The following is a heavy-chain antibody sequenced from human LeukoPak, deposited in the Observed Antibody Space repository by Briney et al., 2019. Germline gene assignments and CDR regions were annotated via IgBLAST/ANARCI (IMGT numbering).Heavy chain of an antibody. D-gene: IGHD6-19*01. Sequence: GRSLRLSCAASGLTFSNYGMHWVGQAPGKGLEWVAVISYDGNNTYYADSVKGRFTISRDNSKNTLYLQMNSLRTEDTALFYCAKARDTSGWRYFDYWGQGTLVTVSS. J-gene: IGHJ4*02. CDR1: GLTFSNYG. V-gene: IGHV3-30*18. CDR3: AKARDTSGWRYFDY. CDR2: ISYDGNNT.